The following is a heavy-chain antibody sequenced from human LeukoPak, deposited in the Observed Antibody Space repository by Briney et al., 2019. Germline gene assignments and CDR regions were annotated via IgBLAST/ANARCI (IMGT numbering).Heavy chain of an antibody. CDR1: GFTLSIYG. Sequence: GGSLRLSCAASGFTLSIYGMHWVRHAPGKGLQSVASTRYDESNEYYADSVKGRFTISRDNSKNTLHLQMNRLRPEDTAVYYCAKVKGRYGDYGFDHWGQGTLVTVSS. CDR2: TRYDESNE. J-gene: IGHJ4*02. CDR3: AKVKGRYGDYGFDH. D-gene: IGHD4-17*01. V-gene: IGHV3-30*02.